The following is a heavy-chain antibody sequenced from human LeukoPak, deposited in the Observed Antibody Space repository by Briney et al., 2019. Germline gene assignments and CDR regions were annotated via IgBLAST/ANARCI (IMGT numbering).Heavy chain of an antibody. V-gene: IGHV3-30-3*01. J-gene: IGHJ6*02. CDR1: GFTFSSYA. CDR2: ITYDGSNK. CDR3: ARASYGMDV. Sequence: GGSLRLSCAASGFTFSSYAMHWVRQAPGKGLVWVALITYDGSNKYYADSVKGRFTISRDNSKNTLYLQMNSLRAEDTAVYYCARASYGMDVWGQGTTVTVSS.